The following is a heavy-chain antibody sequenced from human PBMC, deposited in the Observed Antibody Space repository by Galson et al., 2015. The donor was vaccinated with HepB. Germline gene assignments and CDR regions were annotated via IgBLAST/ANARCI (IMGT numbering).Heavy chain of an antibody. J-gene: IGHJ4*02. CDR3: AKGRGWYTGFDS. V-gene: IGHV3-23*01. CDR2: ISGDTYGT. D-gene: IGHD6-19*01. Sequence: SLRLSCAGSGSIFSNYALSWVRQAPGKGLQWVSGISGDTYGTYYADSVKGRFTISRDNSNNRLYLQMTSVRADDTATYYCAKGRGWYTGFDSWGQGALVTVSS. CDR1: GSIFSNYA.